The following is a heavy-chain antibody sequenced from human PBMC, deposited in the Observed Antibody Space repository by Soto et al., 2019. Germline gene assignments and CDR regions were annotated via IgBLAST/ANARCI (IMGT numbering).Heavy chain of an antibody. Sequence: PSETLSLTCAVYGGSFSGYYWSWIRQPPGKGLEWIAEINHTGSTNYNPSLRSRVTISVDTSKNQFSLKLTSVTAADTAVYFCARGYCTSTSCSSLDYWGQGALVTVSS. CDR1: GGSFSGYY. CDR2: INHTGST. CDR3: ARGYCTSTSCSSLDY. D-gene: IGHD2-2*01. V-gene: IGHV4-34*01. J-gene: IGHJ4*02.